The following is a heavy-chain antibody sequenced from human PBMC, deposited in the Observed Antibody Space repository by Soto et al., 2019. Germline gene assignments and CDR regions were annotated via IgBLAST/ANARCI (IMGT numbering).Heavy chain of an antibody. D-gene: IGHD3-3*01. J-gene: IGHJ4*02. CDR3: AAYDVRSGDFEH. CDR1: GDCISDYY. CDR2: IYYSGNT. Sequence: SEPLALTCTVSGDCISDYYWTWIRQPPGKGLEWIGYIYYSGNTNYYPSLKSRVTISLDTSKNKFSLRLTSVTAADSAVYYCAAYDVRSGDFEHWGQGALVTVSS. V-gene: IGHV4-59*01.